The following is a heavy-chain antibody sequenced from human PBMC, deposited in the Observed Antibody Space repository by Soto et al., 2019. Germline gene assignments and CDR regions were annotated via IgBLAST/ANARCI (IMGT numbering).Heavy chain of an antibody. CDR2: IKSDGSST. D-gene: IGHD6-19*01. CDR1: GFTFSTYW. CDR3: AKDATRTSGWYYFDY. V-gene: IGHV3-74*01. Sequence: PGGSLRLSCAASGFTFSTYWMHWVRQAPGKGLVWVSRIKSDGSSTSYADSVKGCFTISRDNSKSTLYLQMNSLWPEDTAVYYCAKDATRTSGWYYFDYWGQGALVTVSS. J-gene: IGHJ4*02.